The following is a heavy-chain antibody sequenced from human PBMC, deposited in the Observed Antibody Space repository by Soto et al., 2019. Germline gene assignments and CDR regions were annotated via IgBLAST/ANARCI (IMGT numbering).Heavy chain of an antibody. CDR2: IDHSGST. J-gene: IGHJ4*02. Sequence: QVQLQQWGAGLLKPSETLSLTCAVYGGSFSGYYWSWIRQPPGKGLEWIGEIDHSGSTNYNPSLKSRVTISVDKSKNQFSLKLSSVTAADTAVYYCARRSYLDYWGQGTLVNVSS. V-gene: IGHV4-34*01. CDR3: ARRSYLDY. CDR1: GGSFSGYY.